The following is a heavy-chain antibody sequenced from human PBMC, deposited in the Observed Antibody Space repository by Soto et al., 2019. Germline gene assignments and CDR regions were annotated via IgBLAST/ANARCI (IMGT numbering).Heavy chain of an antibody. CDR3: ASPPPYTVTAEYFQH. CDR2: ISYDGSNK. D-gene: IGHD4-4*01. Sequence: PGGSLRLSCAASGFTFSSYAMHWVRQAPGKGLEWVAVISYDGSNKYYADSVKGRFTISRDNSKNTLYLQMNSLRAEDTAVYYCASPPPYTVTAEYFQHWGQGTLVTVSS. CDR1: GFTFSSYA. V-gene: IGHV3-30-3*01. J-gene: IGHJ1*01.